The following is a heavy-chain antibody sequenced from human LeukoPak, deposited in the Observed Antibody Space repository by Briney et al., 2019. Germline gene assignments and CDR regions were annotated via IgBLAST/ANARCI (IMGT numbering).Heavy chain of an antibody. D-gene: IGHD6-13*01. CDR3: ARHGGPSSSWFFPIDY. CDR1: GFTFSSYA. V-gene: IGHV3-23*01. J-gene: IGHJ4*02. Sequence: GGSLRLSCAASGFTFSSYAMSWVRQAPGKGLEWVSAISGSGGSTYYADSVKGRFTISRDNSKNTLYLQMNSLRAEDTAVYYCARHGGPSSSWFFPIDYWGQGTLVTVSS. CDR2: ISGSGGST.